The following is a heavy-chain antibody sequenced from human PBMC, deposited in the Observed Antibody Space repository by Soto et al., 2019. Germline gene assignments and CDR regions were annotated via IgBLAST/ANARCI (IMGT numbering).Heavy chain of an antibody. CDR3: AKHVQIFYYYYYMDV. CDR1: GFTFSSYA. D-gene: IGHD3-3*01. Sequence: EVQLLESGGGLVQPGGSLRLSCAASGFTFSSYAMSWVRQAPGKGLEWVSAISGSGGSTYYADSVKGRFTISRDNSKNTLYLQMNSLIAEDTAVYYCAKHVQIFYYYYYMDVWGKGTTVTVSS. V-gene: IGHV3-23*01. J-gene: IGHJ6*03. CDR2: ISGSGGST.